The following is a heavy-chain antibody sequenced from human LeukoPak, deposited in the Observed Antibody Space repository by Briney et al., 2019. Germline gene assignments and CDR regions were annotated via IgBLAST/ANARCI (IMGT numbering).Heavy chain of an antibody. J-gene: IGHJ3*02. V-gene: IGHV3-33*01. CDR3: ARAVHSSSWYYFPSPGDAFDI. D-gene: IGHD6-13*01. CDR1: GSTFSSYG. CDR2: IWYDGSNK. Sequence: TGGSLRLSCAASGSTFSSYGMHWVRQAPGKGLEWVAVIWYDGSNKYYADSVKGRFTISRDNSKNTLYLQMNSLRAEDTAVYYCARAVHSSSWYYFPSPGDAFDIWGQGTMVTVSS.